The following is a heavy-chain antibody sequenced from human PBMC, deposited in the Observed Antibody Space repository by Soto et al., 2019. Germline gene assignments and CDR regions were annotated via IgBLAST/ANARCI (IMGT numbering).Heavy chain of an antibody. CDR1: GFTFSDYA. CDR3: AKDFCYYALASSFRENWFDP. CDR2: TSYDGSDK. Sequence: GGSLRLSCGASGFTFSDYAMHWVRQAPGKGLEWVALTSYDGSDKYYADSVEGRFTVSRDKSRNTLYLQKNKLRVEDTAMYYWAKDFCYYALASSFRENWFDPWGQGTLVTVSS. D-gene: IGHD3-22*01. V-gene: IGHV3-30-3*01. J-gene: IGHJ5*02.